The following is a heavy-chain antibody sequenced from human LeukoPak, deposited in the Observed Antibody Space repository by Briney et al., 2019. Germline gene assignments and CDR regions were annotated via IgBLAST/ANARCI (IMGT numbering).Heavy chain of an antibody. J-gene: IGHJ4*02. CDR1: GGSFSGYY. CDR2: INHSGST. V-gene: IGHV4-34*01. CDR3: ARMWSYNPAGY. D-gene: IGHD3-10*01. Sequence: SETLSLTCAVYGGSFSGYYWSWIRQPPGKGLEWIGEINHSGSTNYNPSLKSRVTISVDTSKNQFSLKLSSGTAADTGVYYCARMWSYNPAGYWGQGTLVTVSS.